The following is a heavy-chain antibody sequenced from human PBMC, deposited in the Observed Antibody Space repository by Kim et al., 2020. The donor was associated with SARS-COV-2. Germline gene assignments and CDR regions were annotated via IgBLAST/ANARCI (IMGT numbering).Heavy chain of an antibody. Sequence: ASVKVSCKASGYTFIGYSINWVRQAPGQGLEWLGWIDTTTGNPTYAQSFAGRFVFSSDTSASTTYMQLRSLKSDDTAVYYCARDTPLLHFDLLGRGT. CDR2: IDTTTGNP. V-gene: IGHV7-4-1*02. D-gene: IGHD2-15*01. J-gene: IGHJ2*01. CDR3: ARDTPLLHFDL. CDR1: GYTFIGYS.